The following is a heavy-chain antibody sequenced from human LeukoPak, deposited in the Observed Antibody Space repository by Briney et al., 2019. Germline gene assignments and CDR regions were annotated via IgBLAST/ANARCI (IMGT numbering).Heavy chain of an antibody. CDR1: GFTFSSYG. J-gene: IGHJ4*02. Sequence: PGGSLRLSCAASGFTFSSYGMYWVRQAPGKGLEWVAVIWYDGSNKYYADSVKGRFIISRDNSRNTLYLQMNSLRAEDTAVYYCARDATGSLDYWGQGTLVTVSS. V-gene: IGHV3-33*07. D-gene: IGHD6-19*01. CDR3: ARDATGSLDY. CDR2: IWYDGSNK.